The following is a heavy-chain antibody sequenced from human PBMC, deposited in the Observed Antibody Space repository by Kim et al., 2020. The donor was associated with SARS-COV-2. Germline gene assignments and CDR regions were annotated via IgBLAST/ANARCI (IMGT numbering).Heavy chain of an antibody. J-gene: IGHJ4*02. Sequence: KGRFTISRDNSKSTLYLQMNSLRAEDTAVYYCAKDRERIVVVVPAAAFDYWGQGTLVTVSS. D-gene: IGHD2-2*01. CDR3: AKDRERIVVVVPAAAFDY. V-gene: IGHV3-23*01.